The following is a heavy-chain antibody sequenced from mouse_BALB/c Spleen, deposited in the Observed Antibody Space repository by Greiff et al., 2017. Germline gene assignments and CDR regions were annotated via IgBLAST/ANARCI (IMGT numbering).Heavy chain of an antibody. CDR3: AREQGGYLDY. CDR1: GYTFTDYN. J-gene: IGHJ2*01. CDR2: INPNNGGT. V-gene: IGHV1-18*01. Sequence: VQLQQSGPELVKPGASVKIPCKASGYTFTDYNMDWVKQSHGKSLEWIGDINPNNGGTIYNQKFKGKATLTVDKSSSTAYMELRSLTSEDTAVYYCAREQGGYLDYWGQGTTLTVSS.